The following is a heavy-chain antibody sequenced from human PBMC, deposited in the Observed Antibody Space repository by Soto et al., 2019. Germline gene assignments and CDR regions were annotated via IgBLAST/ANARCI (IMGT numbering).Heavy chain of an antibody. CDR2: INHSGRT. J-gene: IGHJ6*02. CDR1: GGSFSGYY. V-gene: IGHV4-34*01. Sequence: PSETLSLTCDVHGGSFSGYYWSWVRQPPGKGLEWIGEINHSGRTNYNPSLKSRVTISLDTPKNQFSLKLTSVTAADTAVYYCARVATMVRGVVYYYYGVDVWGQGTTVTVSS. CDR3: ARVATMVRGVVYYYYGVDV. D-gene: IGHD3-10*01.